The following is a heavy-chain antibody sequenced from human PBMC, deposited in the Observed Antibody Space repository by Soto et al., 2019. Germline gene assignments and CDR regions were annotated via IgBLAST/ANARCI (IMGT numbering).Heavy chain of an antibody. CDR2: IKPDGSGE. CDR3: AKLLNGVTALDY. J-gene: IGHJ4*02. Sequence: GGSLRLSCTASGITLSRDWMTWVRQAPGKGLEWVASIKPDGSGEYYLDSAKGRFTISRDNTKNSLYLQANSLRAEDTAMYFCAKLLNGVTALDYWGQGTLVTVSS. D-gene: IGHD2-21*02. CDR1: GITLSRDW. V-gene: IGHV3-7*01.